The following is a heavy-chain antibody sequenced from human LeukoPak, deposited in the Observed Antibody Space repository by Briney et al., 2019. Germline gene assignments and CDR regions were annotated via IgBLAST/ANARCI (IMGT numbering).Heavy chain of an antibody. CDR2: INSDGSST. D-gene: IGHD4-17*01. Sequence: QPGGSQRLSCAASGFTFSSYWMHWVRHAPGKGLVWVSRINSDGSSTSYADSVKGRFTISRDNAKNTLYLQMNSLRAEDTAVYYCARGDYGDYFYYMDVWGKGTTVTVSS. CDR3: ARGDYGDYFYYMDV. J-gene: IGHJ6*03. V-gene: IGHV3-74*01. CDR1: GFTFSSYW.